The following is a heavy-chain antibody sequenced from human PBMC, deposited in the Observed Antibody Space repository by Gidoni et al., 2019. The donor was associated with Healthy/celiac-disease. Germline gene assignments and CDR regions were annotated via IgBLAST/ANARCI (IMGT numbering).Heavy chain of an antibody. CDR2: IYYSGST. CDR1: GGSISSGGYY. Sequence: QVQLQASGPGLVKPSPTLSLACTVSGGSISSGGYYWSWIRQHPGKGLEWIGYIYYSGSTYYNPSLKSRVTISVDTSKNQFSLKLSSVTAADTAVYYCARDRSSSSYFDYWGQGTLVTVSS. CDR3: ARDRSSSSYFDY. V-gene: IGHV4-31*03. D-gene: IGHD6-6*01. J-gene: IGHJ4*02.